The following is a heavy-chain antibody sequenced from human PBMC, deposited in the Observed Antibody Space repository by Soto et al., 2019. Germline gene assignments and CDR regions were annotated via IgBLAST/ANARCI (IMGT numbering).Heavy chain of an antibody. J-gene: IGHJ6*03. V-gene: IGHV3-49*03. CDR2: IRSKAYGGTT. Sequence: GGSLRLSCTASGFTFGDYAMSWFRQAPGKGLEWVGFIRSKAYGGTTEYAASVKGRFTISRDDSKSFAYLQMNSLKTEDTAVYYCTRSYYDFWSGYPSYMDVWGKGTTVTVSS. CDR1: GFTFGDYA. CDR3: TRSYYDFWSGYPSYMDV. D-gene: IGHD3-3*01.